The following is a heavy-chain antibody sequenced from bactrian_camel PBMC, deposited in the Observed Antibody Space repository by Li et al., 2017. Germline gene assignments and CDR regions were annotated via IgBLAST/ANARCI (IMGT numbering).Heavy chain of an antibody. D-gene: IGHD3*01. J-gene: IGHJ6*01. V-gene: IGHV3S6*01. CDR1: GFTFSNYS. CDR2: IFSDGSNA. Sequence: VESGGGLVQPGGSLVLSCTASGFTFSNYSMTWVRQAPGKGLEWVCSIFSDGSNAHYGDSVQGRFTISRDNAKNTVYLQLNSLKSEDTAMYYCANYGLRTLPPAWGQGTQVTVS. CDR3: ANYGLRTLPPA.